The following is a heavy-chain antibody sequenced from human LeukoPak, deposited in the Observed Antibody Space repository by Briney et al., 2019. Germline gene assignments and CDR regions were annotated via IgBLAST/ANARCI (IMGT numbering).Heavy chain of an antibody. V-gene: IGHV1-2*02. J-gene: IGHJ6*04. Sequence: ASVKVSCKASGYTFTGYYMHWVRQAPGQGFEWMGWINPNSGGTNYAQKFQGRVTMTRDTSISTAYMELGRLRSDDTAVYYCADYDFWSGSLAVWGKGTTVTVSS. CDR1: GYTFTGYY. CDR2: INPNSGGT. D-gene: IGHD3-3*01. CDR3: ADYDFWSGSLAV.